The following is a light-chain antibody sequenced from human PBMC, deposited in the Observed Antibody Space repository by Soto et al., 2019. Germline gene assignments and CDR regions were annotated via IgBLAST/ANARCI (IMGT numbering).Light chain of an antibody. J-gene: IGKJ2*01. Sequence: IVMTQSPATLSVSPGARGTLSCRASQSVSSHLAWYQQKPGQAPRLLIYDASTRATGIPARFSGSGSGTEFTLTISSLQSEDVAVYYCQQYNKWPPFMYTVGQGTKLEIK. V-gene: IGKV3-15*01. CDR2: DAS. CDR1: QSVSSH. CDR3: QQYNKWPPFMYT.